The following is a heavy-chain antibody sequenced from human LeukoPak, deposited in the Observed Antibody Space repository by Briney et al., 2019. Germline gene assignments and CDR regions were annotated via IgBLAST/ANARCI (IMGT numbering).Heavy chain of an antibody. CDR2: IYTSGST. Sequence: SETLSLTCTVSGYSISSGYYWSWIRQPAGKGLEWIGRIYTSGSTNYNPSLKSRVTMSVDTSKDQFSLKLSSVTAADTAVYYCARGPPIVVVGDNWFDPWGQGTLVTVSS. J-gene: IGHJ5*02. V-gene: IGHV4-4*07. D-gene: IGHD3-22*01. CDR1: GYSISSGYY. CDR3: ARGPPIVVVGDNWFDP.